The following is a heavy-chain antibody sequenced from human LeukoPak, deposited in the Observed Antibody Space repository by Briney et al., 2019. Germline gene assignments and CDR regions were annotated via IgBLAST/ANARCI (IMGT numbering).Heavy chain of an antibody. Sequence: ASVKVSCKASGYTFASYDINWMRQATGQGLEWMGWMNPNSGNTGYAQKFQGRVTMTRNTSISTAYMELSSLRSEDTAVYYCARGLFPRRVEIPFYYMDVWGKGTTVTVSS. D-gene: IGHD2-21*01. CDR3: ARGLFPRRVEIPFYYMDV. CDR2: MNPNSGNT. J-gene: IGHJ6*03. CDR1: GYTFASYD. V-gene: IGHV1-8*01.